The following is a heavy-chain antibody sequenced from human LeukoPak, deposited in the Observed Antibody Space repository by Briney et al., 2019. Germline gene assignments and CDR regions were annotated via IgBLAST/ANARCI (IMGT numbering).Heavy chain of an antibody. D-gene: IGHD6-13*01. CDR1: GYTFTGYY. Sequence: ASVKVSCKASGYTFTGYYMHWVRQATGQGLEWMGWMNPNSGNTGYAQKFQGRVTITRNTSISTAYMELSSLRSEDTAVYYCARVVGSWTFDYWGQGTLVTVSS. J-gene: IGHJ4*02. CDR2: MNPNSGNT. CDR3: ARVVGSWTFDY. V-gene: IGHV1-8*03.